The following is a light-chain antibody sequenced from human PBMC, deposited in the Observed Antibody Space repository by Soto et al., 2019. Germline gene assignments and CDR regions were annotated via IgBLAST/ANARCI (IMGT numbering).Light chain of an antibody. J-gene: IGKJ1*01. Sequence: IQMTQSHSNRAASVESRVSIACRASQSISSWLAWYQQKPGKAPKLLIYKASTLESGVPSRFSGSGSVTEFTLTISRLQPDDFATYYCQQYNSYSTFGQGTKVDIK. CDR3: QQYNSYST. V-gene: IGKV1-5*03. CDR2: KAS. CDR1: QSISSW.